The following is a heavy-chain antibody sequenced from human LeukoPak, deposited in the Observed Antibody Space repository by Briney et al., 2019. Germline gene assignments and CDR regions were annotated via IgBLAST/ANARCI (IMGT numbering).Heavy chain of an antibody. D-gene: IGHD6-6*01. V-gene: IGHV4-39*07. CDR3: ARTLSSIAARPDAFDI. Sequence: PSETLSLTCTVSGGSISSSYYYWGWIRQPPGKGLEWIGSVYYSGTTYYSPSLQSRVTMSVKMSKNQFSLKLSSVTAADTAVYYCARTLSSIAARPDAFDIWGQGTMVTVSS. CDR2: VYYSGTT. J-gene: IGHJ3*02. CDR1: GGSISSSYYY.